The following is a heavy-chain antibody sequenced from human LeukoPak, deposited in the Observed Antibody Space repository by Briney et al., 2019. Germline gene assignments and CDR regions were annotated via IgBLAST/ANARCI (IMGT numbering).Heavy chain of an antibody. V-gene: IGHV5-51*01. CDR2: IYPGDSDT. J-gene: IGHJ6*02. Sequence: GESLKISCKGSGYSFTSYWIGWVRQMPGEGLEWMGIIYPGDSDTRYSPSFQGQVTISADRSIDTAYLQWSSLMASDTGMYFCASHSSSGSSCYSGYSYYYYNMDVWGQGTTVTVSS. D-gene: IGHD2-15*01. CDR3: ASHSSSGSSCYSGYSYYYYNMDV. CDR1: GYSFTSYW.